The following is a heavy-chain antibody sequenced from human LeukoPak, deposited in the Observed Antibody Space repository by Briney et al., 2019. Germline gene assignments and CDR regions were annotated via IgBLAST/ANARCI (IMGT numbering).Heavy chain of an antibody. D-gene: IGHD5-18*01. Sequence: GRSLRLSCAASRFSFRSYDMHWVRQAPGKGLEWVAVISYDENNTYYTDSVKGRFTISRDNSKNTLYLQMNSLRAEDTAVYYCAKGFNGYSYGPPGSYWGQGTLVTVSS. J-gene: IGHJ4*02. CDR3: AKGFNGYSYGPPGSY. V-gene: IGHV3-30*18. CDR1: RFSFRSYD. CDR2: ISYDENNT.